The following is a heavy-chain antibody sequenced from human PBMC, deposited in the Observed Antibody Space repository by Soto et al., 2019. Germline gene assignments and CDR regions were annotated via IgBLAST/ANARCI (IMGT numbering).Heavy chain of an antibody. D-gene: IGHD3-16*02. CDR3: ARQPTLRGSYRYIPKPEYYFDY. CDR1: GGSISSSSYY. J-gene: IGHJ4*02. CDR2: IYYSGST. V-gene: IGHV4-39*01. Sequence: QLQLQESGPGLVKPSETLSLTCTVSGGSISSSSYYWGWIRQPPGKGMEWIGRIYYSGSTYSNPSLKTRVTLSVVTSKNQFSLKLSSVTAADTAVYYCARQPTLRGSYRYIPKPEYYFDYWGQGTLVTVSS.